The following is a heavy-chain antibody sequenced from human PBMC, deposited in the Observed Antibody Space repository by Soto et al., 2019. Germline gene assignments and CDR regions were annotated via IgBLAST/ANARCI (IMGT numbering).Heavy chain of an antibody. D-gene: IGHD4-17*01. Sequence: SVKVSCKASGGTFSSYAIIWVRQAPGQGLEWMGGIIPIFGTANYAQKFQGRVTITADESTSTAYMELSSLRSEDTAVYYCAMGYGGNRFDYWGQGTLVTVSS. CDR1: GGTFSSYA. V-gene: IGHV1-69*13. CDR2: IIPIFGTA. CDR3: AMGYGGNRFDY. J-gene: IGHJ4*02.